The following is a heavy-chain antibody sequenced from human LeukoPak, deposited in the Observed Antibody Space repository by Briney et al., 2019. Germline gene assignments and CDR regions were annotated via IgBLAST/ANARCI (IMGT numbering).Heavy chain of an antibody. Sequence: ASVKVSCKASGYTFTGYYIHWVRQAPGQGLGWMGWINPNSAGTSYAQKFQGRVTMVRDTSITTAYMELSSLRSDDTAVYYCARSTYCNSSSCYGLDDWGQGTTVTVSS. CDR2: INPNSAGT. J-gene: IGHJ6*02. CDR3: ARSTYCNSSSCYGLDD. CDR1: GYTFTGYY. D-gene: IGHD2/OR15-2a*01. V-gene: IGHV1-2*02.